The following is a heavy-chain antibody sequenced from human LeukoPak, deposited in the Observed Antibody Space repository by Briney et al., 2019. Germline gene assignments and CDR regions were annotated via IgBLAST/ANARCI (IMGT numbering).Heavy chain of an antibody. V-gene: IGHV1-69*05. CDR1: GYTFTGYY. J-gene: IGHJ4*02. CDR3: ARVIWFGESNQRYYFDY. Sequence: SAKVSCKASGYTFTGYYMHWVRQAPGQGLEWMGGIIPIFGTANYAQKFQGRVTITTDESTSTAYMELSSLRSEDTAVYYCARVIWFGESNQRYYFDYWGQGTLVTVSS. CDR2: IIPIFGTA. D-gene: IGHD3-10*01.